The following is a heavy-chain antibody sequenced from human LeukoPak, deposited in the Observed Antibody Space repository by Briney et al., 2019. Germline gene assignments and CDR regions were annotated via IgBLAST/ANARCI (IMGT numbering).Heavy chain of an antibody. D-gene: IGHD3-9*01. CDR3: ARDRDILTGYYYYYYYMDV. CDR2: INTSGGFI. CDR1: GFTFSNYN. J-gene: IGHJ6*03. Sequence: GGSLRPSCAASGFTFSNYNMNWVRQAPGKGLEWVSSINTSGGFINYADSVKGRFTISRDNAKNSLYLQMNSLRAEDTAVYYCARDRDILTGYYYYYYYMDVWGKGTTVTLSS. V-gene: IGHV3-21*01.